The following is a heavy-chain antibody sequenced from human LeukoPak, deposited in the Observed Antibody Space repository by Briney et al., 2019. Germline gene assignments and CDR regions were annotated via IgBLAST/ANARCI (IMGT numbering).Heavy chain of an antibody. CDR1: GGSISSSSHY. CDR3: ARHKAYSDYVSD. Sequence: SETLSLTCTVSGGSISSSSHYWGWIRQPPGKGLEWIGSVYYNGDTYYNPSLKSRAVTSVDTSRNQFSLRLSSVTAADMAIYYCARHKAYSDYVSDWGQGTLVTVSS. CDR2: VYYNGDT. V-gene: IGHV4-39*01. J-gene: IGHJ4*02. D-gene: IGHD4-11*01.